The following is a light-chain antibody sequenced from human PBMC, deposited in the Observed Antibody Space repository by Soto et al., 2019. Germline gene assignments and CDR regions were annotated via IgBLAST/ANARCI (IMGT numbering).Light chain of an antibody. V-gene: IGKV3-15*01. CDR2: GAS. CDR3: QQYNKWPPWT. CDR1: QSVSSN. J-gene: IGKJ1*01. Sequence: EIVMTQSPATLSVSPGERATLSCRASQSVSSNLAWYQQKPGQAPRLLIYGASTRATGIPARFSGSGSGTEFTLTISSLQSEDFAAYYCQQYNKWPPWTFGQGTKVEIK.